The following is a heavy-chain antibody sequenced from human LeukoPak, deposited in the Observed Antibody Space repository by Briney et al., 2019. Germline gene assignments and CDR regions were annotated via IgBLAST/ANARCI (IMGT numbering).Heavy chain of an antibody. D-gene: IGHD5-24*01. Sequence: GGSLRLSCAASGFTFSSFAMSWVRQAPGKGLEWISDIRDIGISTNYADSVKGRFTISRDNSKNMLNLQMNSLRLEDTAVYFCAKKRWTYHDAIDSWGHGTMVIVSS. CDR1: GFTFSSFA. J-gene: IGHJ3*02. CDR3: AKKRWTYHDAIDS. CDR2: IRDIGIST. V-gene: IGHV3-23*01.